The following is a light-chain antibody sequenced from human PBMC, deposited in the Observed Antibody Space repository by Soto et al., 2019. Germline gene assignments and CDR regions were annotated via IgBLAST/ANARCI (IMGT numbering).Light chain of an antibody. J-gene: IGLJ1*01. V-gene: IGLV2-11*01. Sequence: QSVLTQPRSVSGSPGQSVTISFTGTSSDVGVYNYVSWYQQYPGKAPKIMIYDVSKRPSGVPDRFSGSKSDNTASLTISGLQAEYKADYYCCSYAGSYTFVFGIGTKVTVL. CDR3: CSYAGSYTFV. CDR1: SSDVGVYNY. CDR2: DVS.